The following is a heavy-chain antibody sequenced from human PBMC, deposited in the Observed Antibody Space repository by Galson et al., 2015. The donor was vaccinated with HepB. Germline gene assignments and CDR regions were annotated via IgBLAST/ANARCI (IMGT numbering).Heavy chain of an antibody. J-gene: IGHJ3*02. V-gene: IGHV3-53*01. Sequence: SLRLSCAASGFTVNSKHMTWVRQAPGKGLEWVSAIHIDGRTFFADSVRGRFTISRDNSRNTLYLQMNSLRADETAVYYCARGGGHDAFDIWGQGTMVTVSS. D-gene: IGHD1-26*01. CDR1: GFTVNSKH. CDR2: IHIDGRT. CDR3: ARGGGHDAFDI.